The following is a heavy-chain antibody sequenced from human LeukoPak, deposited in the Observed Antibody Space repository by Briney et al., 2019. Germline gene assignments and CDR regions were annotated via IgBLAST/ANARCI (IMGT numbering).Heavy chain of an antibody. CDR1: GYTFTSNY. J-gene: IGHJ4*02. CDR3: ARDQEGFDY. Sequence: ASVKVSCKASGYTFTSNYIHWVRQAPGQGLEWMGMIYPRDGSTSYAQKFQGRVTVTRDTSTSTVHMELSGLRSQDTAVYYCARDQEGFDYWGQGTLVTVSS. CDR2: IYPRDGST. V-gene: IGHV1-46*01.